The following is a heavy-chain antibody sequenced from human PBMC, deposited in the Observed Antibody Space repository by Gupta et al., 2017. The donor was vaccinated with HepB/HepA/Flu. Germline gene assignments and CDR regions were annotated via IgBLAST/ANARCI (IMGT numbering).Heavy chain of an antibody. J-gene: IGHJ5*02. D-gene: IGHD2-2*01. V-gene: IGHV4-59*01. CDR3: ARERPDTVVVPAALGGFLEP. Sequence: LLESGPGLVKPSETLSPTCTVSGGSITGYFWSWIRQPQGRGLEWIGYILYNGRTLYNPSLKSRAAISLETSKNRFSLTLTYVTAADTALYYCARERPDTVVVPAALGGFLEPWGQGTLVNVSS. CDR1: GGSITGYF. CDR2: ILYNGRT.